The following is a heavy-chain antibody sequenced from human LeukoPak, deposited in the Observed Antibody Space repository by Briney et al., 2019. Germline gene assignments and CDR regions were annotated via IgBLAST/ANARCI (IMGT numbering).Heavy chain of an antibody. CDR1: GGTFSSYA. V-gene: IGHV1-69*05. Sequence: SVNVSCTASGGTFSSYAISWVRQAPGQGLEWMGGIIPIFVTANYAQKFQGRVTITTDECTSKAYMELSSLRYEDTAVYYCARDKGGRAPSYYDYMDVWGKGTTVTVSS. CDR2: IIPIFVTA. J-gene: IGHJ6*03. CDR3: ARDKGGRAPSYYDYMDV.